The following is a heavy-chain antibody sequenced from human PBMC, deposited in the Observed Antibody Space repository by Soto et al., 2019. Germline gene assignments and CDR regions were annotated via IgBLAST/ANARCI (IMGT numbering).Heavy chain of an antibody. D-gene: IGHD1-26*01. Sequence: EVRLVESGGGLVQPGRSLRLSCAASGFTFDDYAMHWVRQAPGKGLEWVSGISWNSGSIGYADSVKGRFTISRDNAKNSLYLQMNSLRAEDTALYYCAKDIKFGGSGGGYFDYWGQGTLVTVSS. CDR1: GFTFDDYA. V-gene: IGHV3-9*01. J-gene: IGHJ4*02. CDR2: ISWNSGSI. CDR3: AKDIKFGGSGGGYFDY.